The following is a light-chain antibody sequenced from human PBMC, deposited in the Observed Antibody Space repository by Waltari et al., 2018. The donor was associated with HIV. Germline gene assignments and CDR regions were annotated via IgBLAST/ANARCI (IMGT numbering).Light chain of an antibody. V-gene: IGKV3-20*01. CDR1: QTITRDF. CDR3: QQYGRSPWT. J-gene: IGKJ1*01. Sequence: EIVLTQSPGTLSLSPGERAPLPCRASQTITRDFLAWYQQKPGQAPRLLIYGAASRATGIPDRISGSGSGTDFTLTISRLEPEDSAVYYCQQYGRSPWTFGQGTQVQI. CDR2: GAA.